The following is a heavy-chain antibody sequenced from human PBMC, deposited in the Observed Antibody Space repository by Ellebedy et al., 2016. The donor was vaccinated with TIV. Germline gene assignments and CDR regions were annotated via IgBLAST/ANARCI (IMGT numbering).Heavy chain of an antibody. CDR1: GFTFSSYS. CDR3: APSSGELPQYSAY. D-gene: IGHD6-6*01. Sequence: GGSLRLSXAASGFTFSSYSMNWVRQAPGKGLEWVSYISSSSSTIYYADSVKGRFTISRDNAKNSLYLQMNSLRAEDTGVYYCAPSSGELPQYSAYWGQGTLVTVSS. V-gene: IGHV3-48*01. CDR2: ISSSSSTI. J-gene: IGHJ4*02.